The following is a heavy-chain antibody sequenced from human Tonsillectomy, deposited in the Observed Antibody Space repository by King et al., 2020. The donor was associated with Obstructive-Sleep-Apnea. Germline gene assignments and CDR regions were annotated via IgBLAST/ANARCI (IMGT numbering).Heavy chain of an antibody. Sequence: AQLVQSGAEVKKPGSSVKVSCKASGGPFSSYAISWVRQAPGQGLEWMGGIIPILDIANYAQKFQGRVTITADKSTSTAYMELSSLRSEDTDVYYCARGGFSGSDYDAFDIWGQGTMVTVSS. V-gene: IGHV1-69*10. D-gene: IGHD5-12*01. CDR2: IIPILDIA. J-gene: IGHJ3*02. CDR1: GGPFSSYA. CDR3: ARGGFSGSDYDAFDI.